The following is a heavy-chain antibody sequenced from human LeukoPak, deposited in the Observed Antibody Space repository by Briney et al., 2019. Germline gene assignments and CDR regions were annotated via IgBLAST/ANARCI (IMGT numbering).Heavy chain of an antibody. CDR1: GGSISSGGYS. V-gene: IGHV4-30-2*01. CDR2: IYHSGST. J-gene: IGHJ2*01. Sequence: PSQTLSLTCAVSGGSISSGGYSWSWIRQPPGKGLEWIGYIYHSGSTYYNPSLKSRVTISVDRSKNQFSLKLSSVTAADTAVYYCARGSRSIVARYFDLWGRGTRVTVSS. CDR3: ARGSRSIVARYFDL. D-gene: IGHD3-22*01.